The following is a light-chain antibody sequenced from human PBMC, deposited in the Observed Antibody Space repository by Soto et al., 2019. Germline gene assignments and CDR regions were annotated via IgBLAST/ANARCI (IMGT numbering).Light chain of an antibody. CDR1: QSVLYNSNNKNY. Sequence: DIVMTQSPDSLAVSLGERATINCKSSQSVLYNSNNKNYLAWYQQKPGQPPKLLIYWASTRESGVTDRFSGSGSGTAFTLTISSLQSADVAIYYCQQYYSTPWTFGQGNKLEIK. CDR2: WAS. CDR3: QQYYSTPWT. J-gene: IGKJ1*01. V-gene: IGKV4-1*01.